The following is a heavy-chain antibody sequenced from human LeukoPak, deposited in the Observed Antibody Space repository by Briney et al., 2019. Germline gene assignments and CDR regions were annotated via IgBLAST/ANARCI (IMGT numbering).Heavy chain of an antibody. Sequence: ASVRVSCKXSGYTLTSYGISWVRQTPRQGLEWMGWISAYNGNTNYAQKLQGRVTMITDTPTSTAYMELRSLRSDDTAVYYCARVRRSYGAFDIWGQGTMVTVSS. CDR2: ISAYNGNT. D-gene: IGHD3-16*01. CDR1: GYTLTSYG. CDR3: ARVRRSYGAFDI. V-gene: IGHV1-18*01. J-gene: IGHJ3*02.